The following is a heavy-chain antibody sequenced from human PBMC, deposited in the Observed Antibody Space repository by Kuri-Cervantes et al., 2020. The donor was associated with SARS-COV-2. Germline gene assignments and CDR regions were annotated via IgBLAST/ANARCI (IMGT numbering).Heavy chain of an antibody. V-gene: IGHV3-20*04. CDR2: INWNGGST. D-gene: IGHD6-13*01. CDR3: ARVGDSSSWRGGPDY. CDR1: GFTFSSYS. J-gene: IGHJ4*02. Sequence: GESLKISCAASGFTFSSYSMNWVRQAPGKGLEWVSGINWNGGSTGYADSVKGRFTISRDNAKNSLYLQMNSLRAEDTALYYFARVGDSSSWRGGPDYWGQGTLVTVSS.